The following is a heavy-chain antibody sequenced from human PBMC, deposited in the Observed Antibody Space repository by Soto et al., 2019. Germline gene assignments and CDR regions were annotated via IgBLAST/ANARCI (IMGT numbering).Heavy chain of an antibody. Sequence: GGSLRLSCAASGFTFSSYWMHWVRQAPGKGLVWVSRINSDGSSTSYADSVKGRFTISRDNAKNTLYLQMNSLRAEDTAVYYCARAPVTTAEYFQHWGQGTLVTVSS. J-gene: IGHJ1*01. CDR1: GFTFSSYW. CDR2: INSDGSST. CDR3: ARAPVTTAEYFQH. D-gene: IGHD4-17*01. V-gene: IGHV3-74*01.